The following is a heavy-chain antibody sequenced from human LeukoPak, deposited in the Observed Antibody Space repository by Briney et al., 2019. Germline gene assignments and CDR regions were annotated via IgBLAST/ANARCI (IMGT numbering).Heavy chain of an antibody. CDR3: AREFSGILDY. V-gene: IGHV3-30*04. CDR1: GFTFSSYA. J-gene: IGHJ4*02. CDR2: ISYDGSNK. Sequence: PGRSLRLSCAASGFTFSSYAMHWVRQAPGKGLEWVAVISYDGSNKYYADSVKGRFTISRDNSKNTLYLQMNSLGAEDTAVYYCAREFSGILDYWGQGTLSPSPQ.